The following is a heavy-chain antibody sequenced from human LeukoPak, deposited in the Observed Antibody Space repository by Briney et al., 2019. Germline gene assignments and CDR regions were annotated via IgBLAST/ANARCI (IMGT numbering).Heavy chain of an antibody. CDR2: IYPGDPDT. D-gene: IGHD6-19*01. J-gene: IGHJ4*02. Sequence: GESLKISCKGSGYTFATYWIGWVRQMPGKGLEWMGIIYPGDPDTRYSPSFQGQVSISADKSITTAYLQWSSLKASDTAMYYCARHVVPYSSGLTGFDYWGQGTLVTVSS. CDR3: ARHVVPYSSGLTGFDY. CDR1: GYTFATYW. V-gene: IGHV5-51*01.